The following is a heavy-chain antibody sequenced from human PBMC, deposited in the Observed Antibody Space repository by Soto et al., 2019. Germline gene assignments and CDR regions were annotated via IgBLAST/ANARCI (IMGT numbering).Heavy chain of an antibody. CDR2: ISGSGGST. J-gene: IGHJ4*02. D-gene: IGHD6-13*01. Sequence: PGGSLRLSCAASGFTFSSYAMSWVRQAPGKGLEWVSAISGSGGSTYYADSVKGRFSISRDNSKNTLWLQMNSLRAEDTAVYYCARQQGNYYFDFWGQGTLVTVSS. CDR3: ARQQGNYYFDF. V-gene: IGHV3-23*01. CDR1: GFTFSSYA.